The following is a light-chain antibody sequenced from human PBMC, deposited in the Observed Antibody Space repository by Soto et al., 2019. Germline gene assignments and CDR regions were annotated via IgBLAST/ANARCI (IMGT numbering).Light chain of an antibody. Sequence: QAVVTQEPSLTVSPGGTVTLTCASSTGTVTRGYYPNWFQQKPGQAPRALIYSTTIKHSWTPARFSGSLLGGKAALTLSGVQPEDEAEYSCLLYYGGAYVFGPGTKVTVL. CDR2: STT. J-gene: IGLJ1*01. V-gene: IGLV7-43*01. CDR1: TGTVTRGYY. CDR3: LLYYGGAYV.